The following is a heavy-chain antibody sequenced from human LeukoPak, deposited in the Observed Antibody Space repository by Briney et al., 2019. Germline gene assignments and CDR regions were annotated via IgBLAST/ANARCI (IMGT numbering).Heavy chain of an antibody. J-gene: IGHJ5*02. Sequence: EASVKVSCKASGYTFTSYGISWVRQAPGQGLEWMGWISAYNGNTNHAQKLQGRVTMTTDTSTSTAYMELRSLRSDDTAVYYCARESSGWPNWFDPWGQGTLVTVSS. D-gene: IGHD6-19*01. V-gene: IGHV1-18*04. CDR2: ISAYNGNT. CDR1: GYTFTSYG. CDR3: ARESSGWPNWFDP.